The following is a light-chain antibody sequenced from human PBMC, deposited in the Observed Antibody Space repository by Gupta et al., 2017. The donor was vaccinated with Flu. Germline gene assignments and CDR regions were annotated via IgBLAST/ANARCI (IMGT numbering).Light chain of an antibody. J-gene: IGLJ1*01. CDR2: GVS. CDR1: TSNIGGFNY. CDR3: PSRTSSSTLLV. V-gene: IGLV2-14*03. Sequence: TSAVTGSTSNIGGFNYVSWYHQHPGKVPQLMFYGVSNRPSGIPNRFSGSKSGSTASLTITGLQAEDEADYYCPSRTSSSTLLVFGTGTKLTVL.